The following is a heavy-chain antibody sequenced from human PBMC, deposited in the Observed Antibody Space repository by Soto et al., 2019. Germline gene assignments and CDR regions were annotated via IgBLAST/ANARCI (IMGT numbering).Heavy chain of an antibody. CDR2: INAGNGNT. D-gene: IGHD7-27*01. CDR3: AKGPRNWGVDY. CDR1: GYTFTGYA. J-gene: IGHJ4*02. Sequence: ASVKVSCKASGYTFTGYAMHWVRQAPGQRLEWMGWINAGNGNTKYSQKFQGRVTMTRSTSISTAYMELSTLRSEDTAVYYRAKGPRNWGVDYWGQGTLVTVSS. V-gene: IGHV1-3*01.